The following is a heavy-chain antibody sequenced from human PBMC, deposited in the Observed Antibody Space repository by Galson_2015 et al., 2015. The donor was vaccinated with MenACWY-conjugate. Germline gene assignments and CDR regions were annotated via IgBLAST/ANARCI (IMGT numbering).Heavy chain of an antibody. CDR3: ARDSSGSRIKSFQH. Sequence: QSGAEVKKPGESLQISCKGSGSSFTRYGISWVRQAPGQGLEWMGWISAYNGNTNYAQKLQGRVTMTTDTSTSTAYMELRSLRSDDTAVYYCARDSSGSRIKSFQHWGQGTLVTVSS. CDR1: GSSFTRYG. D-gene: IGHD6-19*01. J-gene: IGHJ1*01. V-gene: IGHV1-18*01. CDR2: ISAYNGNT.